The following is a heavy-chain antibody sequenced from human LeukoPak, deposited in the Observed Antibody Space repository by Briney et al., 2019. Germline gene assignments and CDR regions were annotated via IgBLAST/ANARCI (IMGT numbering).Heavy chain of an antibody. CDR3: AKRGNPAVGHHYLDV. V-gene: IGHV3-23*01. CDR1: GFTFSSYD. Sequence: PGGSLRLSCAASGFTFSSYDMSWVRLAPGKGLEWVSSITLSGANTFYADSVMGRFTISRDNSKNTLYLQMNSLSAEDTAVYYCAKRGNPAVGHHYLDVWGEGTPVSVSS. J-gene: IGHJ6*03. D-gene: IGHD2-2*01. CDR2: ITLSGANT.